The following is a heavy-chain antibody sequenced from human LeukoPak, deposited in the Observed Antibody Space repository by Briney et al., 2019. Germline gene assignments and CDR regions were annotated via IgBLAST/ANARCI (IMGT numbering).Heavy chain of an antibody. Sequence: SGTLSLTCAVSGGSISSSNWWSWVRQPPGKGLEWIGEIYHSGSTNYNPSLKSRVTISVDKSKNQFSLKLSSVTAADTAVYYCARTLGYCSGGSCYGPYDWGQGTLVTVSS. CDR2: IYHSGST. V-gene: IGHV4-4*02. J-gene: IGHJ4*02. CDR1: GGSISSSNW. CDR3: ARTLGYCSGGSCYGPYD. D-gene: IGHD2-15*01.